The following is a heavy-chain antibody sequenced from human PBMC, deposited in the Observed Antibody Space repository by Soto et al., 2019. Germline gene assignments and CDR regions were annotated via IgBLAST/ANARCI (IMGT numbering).Heavy chain of an antibody. J-gene: IGHJ4*02. CDR3: AIRGLSKSEVRGYFDY. CDR1: GFTFSIYA. V-gene: IGHV3-23*01. Sequence: PGGSLRLSCAASGFTFSIYAMSWVRQAPGKGLEWVSAIGGSGGSTNYGDSVKGRFVISGDNSKNTLFLQMNSLRVEDTAVYYCAIRGLSKSEVRGYFDYWGRGTLVTVSS. D-gene: IGHD3-10*01. CDR2: IGGSGGST.